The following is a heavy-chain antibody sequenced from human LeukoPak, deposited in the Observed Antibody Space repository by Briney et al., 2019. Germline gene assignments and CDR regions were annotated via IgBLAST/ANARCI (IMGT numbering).Heavy chain of an antibody. CDR2: ITGSGGGT. V-gene: IGHV3-23*01. Sequence: PGGSLRLSCVASGFTFSSYEMNWVRRAPGKGLEWVSAITGSGGGTFYADSVKGRFTISRDNSENTLYLQMNSLRAEDTAIYYCAKHYGSGTYYNYFDYWGQGTLVTVSS. D-gene: IGHD3-10*01. J-gene: IGHJ4*02. CDR1: GFTFSSYE. CDR3: AKHYGSGTYYNYFDY.